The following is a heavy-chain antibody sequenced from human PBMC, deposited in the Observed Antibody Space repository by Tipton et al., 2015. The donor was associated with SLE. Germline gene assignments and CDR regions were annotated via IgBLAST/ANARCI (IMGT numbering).Heavy chain of an antibody. Sequence: TLSLTCAVYGGSFSGGSYYWSWIRQPAGKGLEWIGHIYATGITNYNPSLKSRVTISVDTSKNQFSLKLSSVTAADTAVYYCARHFSTVIQGPLYVDYWGQGTLVTVSS. CDR3: ARHFSTVIQGPLYVDY. D-gene: IGHD2/OR15-2a*01. V-gene: IGHV4-61*09. CDR2: IYATGIT. J-gene: IGHJ4*02. CDR1: GGSFSGGSYY.